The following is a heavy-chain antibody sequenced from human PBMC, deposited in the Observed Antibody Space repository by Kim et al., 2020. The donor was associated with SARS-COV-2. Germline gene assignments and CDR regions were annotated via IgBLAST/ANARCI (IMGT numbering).Heavy chain of an antibody. Sequence: ASVKVSCKASGYTFTGYYMHWVRQAPEQGLEWMGRINPNSGGTNYAQKFQGRVTMTRDTSISTAYMELSRLRSDDTAVYYCARYRRVASTSNDAFDIWGQGTMVTVSS. CDR3: ARYRRVASTSNDAFDI. CDR2: INPNSGGT. CDR1: GYTFTGYY. D-gene: IGHD2-15*01. V-gene: IGHV1-2*06. J-gene: IGHJ3*02.